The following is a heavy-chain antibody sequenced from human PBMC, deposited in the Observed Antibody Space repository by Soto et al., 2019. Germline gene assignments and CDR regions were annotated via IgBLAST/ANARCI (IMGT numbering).Heavy chain of an antibody. CDR2: ISYDGSNK. CDR3: ARVGGEWLIVDYYYYGMDV. Sequence: PGGSLRLSCAASGFTFSSYAMHWVRQAPGKGLEWVAVISYDGSNKYYADSVKGRFTISRDNSKNTLYLQMNSLRAEDTAVYYCARVGGEWLIVDYYYYGMDVWGQGATVTVSS. CDR1: GFTFSSYA. J-gene: IGHJ6*02. D-gene: IGHD3-3*01. V-gene: IGHV3-30-3*01.